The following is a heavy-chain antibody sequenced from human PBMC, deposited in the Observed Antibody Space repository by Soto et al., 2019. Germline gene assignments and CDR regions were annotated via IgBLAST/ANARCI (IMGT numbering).Heavy chain of an antibody. V-gene: IGHV3-23*01. Sequence: GGSLRLSCAASGFTFSSYAMSWVRQAPGKGLEWVSAISGGGGSTYYADSVKGRFTISRVNSKNTLYLQMNSLRAEETAVYYWAKDYYDFWSGYYPYNWFDPWGQGTLVTVSS. CDR3: AKDYYDFWSGYYPYNWFDP. CDR1: GFTFSSYA. J-gene: IGHJ5*02. CDR2: ISGGGGST. D-gene: IGHD3-3*01.